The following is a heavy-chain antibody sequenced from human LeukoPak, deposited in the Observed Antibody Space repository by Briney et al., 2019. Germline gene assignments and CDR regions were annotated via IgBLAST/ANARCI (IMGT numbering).Heavy chain of an antibody. J-gene: IGHJ4*02. V-gene: IGHV4-30-2*01. CDR3: ARGYSYGRSCKY. D-gene: IGHD5-18*01. CDR1: GGSISSGGYS. Sequence: PSETLSLTCAVSGGSISSGGYSWSWIRQPPGKGLEWIGYIYHSGSTYYNPSLKSRVTISVDRSKNQFSLKLSSVTAADTAVYYCARGYSYGRSCKYWGQGTLVTVSS. CDR2: IYHSGST.